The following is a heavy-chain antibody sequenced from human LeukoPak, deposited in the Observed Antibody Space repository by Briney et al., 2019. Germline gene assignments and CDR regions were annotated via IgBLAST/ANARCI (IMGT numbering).Heavy chain of an antibody. CDR2: IYYSGST. D-gene: IGHD5-18*01. Sequence: SETPSLTCTVSGGSISSNYWSWIRQPPGKGLEWIGYIYYSGSTNYNPSLKSRVTISVDTSKNQFSLKLSSVTAADTAVYYCARSIGSYGIDPFDYWGQGTLVTVPS. CDR1: GGSISSNY. CDR3: ARSIGSYGIDPFDY. J-gene: IGHJ4*02. V-gene: IGHV4-59*01.